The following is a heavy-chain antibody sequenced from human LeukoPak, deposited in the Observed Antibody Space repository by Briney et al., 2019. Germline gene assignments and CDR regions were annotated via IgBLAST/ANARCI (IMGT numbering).Heavy chain of an antibody. Sequence: SETLSLTCTVSGGSIGSYYWSWIRQPPGKGLEWIGYIYYSGSTYYNPSLKSRVTMSADTSKNQFSLRLSSVTAADTAVYYCARHSFYYDSNGYYYFFDPWGQGTLVTVSS. J-gene: IGHJ5*02. D-gene: IGHD3-22*01. CDR2: IYYSGST. CDR1: GGSIGSYY. V-gene: IGHV4-59*08. CDR3: ARHSFYYDSNGYYYFFDP.